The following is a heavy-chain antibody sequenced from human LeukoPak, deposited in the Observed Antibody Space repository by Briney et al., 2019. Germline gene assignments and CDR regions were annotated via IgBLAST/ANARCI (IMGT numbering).Heavy chain of an antibody. CDR3: ARVNRYSYYYGMDV. CDR1: GFTFSSYS. V-gene: IGHV3-53*01. Sequence: GGSLRLSCAASGFTFSSYSMSWVRQAPGKGLEWVSVIYSGGSTYYADSVKGRFTISRDNSKNTLYLQMNSLRAEDTAVYYCARVNRYSYYYGMDVWGQGTTVTVSS. D-gene: IGHD1-14*01. J-gene: IGHJ6*02. CDR2: IYSGGST.